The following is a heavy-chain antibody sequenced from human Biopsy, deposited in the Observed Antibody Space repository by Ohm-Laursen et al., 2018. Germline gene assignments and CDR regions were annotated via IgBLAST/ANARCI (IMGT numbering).Heavy chain of an antibody. J-gene: IGHJ3*01. Sequence: SDTLSLTCTVSDDSIRNFYWTWIRQPPGQGLEWIGHASYSGYTNYNPSLKSRVTISVDTSKNHFSLNLRSVTAADTAVDSCARLGNFWNAEDGLDLWGLGTMVTVSS. CDR2: ASYSGYT. V-gene: IGHV4-59*08. CDR3: ARLGNFWNAEDGLDL. CDR1: DDSIRNFY. D-gene: IGHD3-3*01.